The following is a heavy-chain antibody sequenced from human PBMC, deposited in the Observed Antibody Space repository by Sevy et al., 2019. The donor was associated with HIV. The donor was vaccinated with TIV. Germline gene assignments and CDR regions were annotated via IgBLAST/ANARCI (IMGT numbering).Heavy chain of an antibody. CDR1: GFTFSSYG. CDR3: AKWSMGGARWLQLGAFDI. D-gene: IGHD5-12*01. V-gene: IGHV3-30*18. CDR2: ISYDGSNK. Sequence: GGSLRLSCAASGFTFSSYGMHWVRQAPGKGLEWVAVISYDGSNKYYGDSVKGRFTFSRDNSENTLYLQMNSLRAEDTAVYYCAKWSMGGARWLQLGAFDIWGQRTMVTVSS. J-gene: IGHJ3*02.